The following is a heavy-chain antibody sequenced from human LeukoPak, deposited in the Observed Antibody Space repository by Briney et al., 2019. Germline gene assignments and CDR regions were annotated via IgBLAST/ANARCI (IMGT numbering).Heavy chain of an antibody. CDR1: GFTFSSYW. V-gene: IGHV3-7*01. CDR2: IKQDGSEK. D-gene: IGHD3-16*01. Sequence: GGSLRLSCAASGFTFSSYWMSWVRQAPGKGLEWVANIKQDGSEKYYVDSVKGRFTISRDNAKNSLYLQMNSLRAEDTAVYYCVKGLRTGVGPYMGYHYYMDVWGKGATVTVSS. CDR3: VKGLRTGVGPYMGYHYYMDV. J-gene: IGHJ6*03.